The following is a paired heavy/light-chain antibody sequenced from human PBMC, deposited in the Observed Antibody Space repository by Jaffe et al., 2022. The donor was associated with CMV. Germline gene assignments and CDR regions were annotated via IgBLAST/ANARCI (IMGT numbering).Heavy chain of an antibody. Sequence: QLQLQESGPGLVKPSETLSLTCTVSGGSISSSSYYWGWIRQPPGKGLEWIGSIYYSGSTYYNPSLKSRVTISVDTSKNQFSLKLSSVTAADTAVYYCDSRRRGEWLLDDGDAFDIWGQGTMVTVSS. CDR1: GGSISSSSYY. D-gene: IGHD3-3*01. J-gene: IGHJ3*02. V-gene: IGHV4-39*01. CDR3: DSRRRGEWLLDDGDAFDI. CDR2: IYYSGST.
Light chain of an antibody. J-gene: IGLJ2*01. CDR3: AAWDDSLTVV. Sequence: QSVLTQPPSASGTPGQRVTISCSGSSSNIGSNYVYWYQQLPGTAPKLLIYRNNQRPSGVPDRFSGSKSGTSASLAISGLRSEDEADYYCAAWDDSLTVVFGGGTKLTVL. V-gene: IGLV1-47*01. CDR1: SSNIGSNY. CDR2: RNN.